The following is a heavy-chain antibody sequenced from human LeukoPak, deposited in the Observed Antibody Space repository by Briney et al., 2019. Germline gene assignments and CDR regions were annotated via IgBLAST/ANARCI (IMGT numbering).Heavy chain of an antibody. V-gene: IGHV3-30*18. J-gene: IGHJ6*02. CDR2: ISYDGSNK. CDR1: GFTFSSYG. Sequence: HPGGSLRLSCAASGFTFSSYGMHWVRQAPGKGLEWVAVISYDGSNKYYADSVKGRFTISRDNSKNTLYLQVNSLRAEDTAVYYCAKSDCSGGSCYSYYYYGMDVWGQGTTVTVSS. CDR3: AKSDCSGGSCYSYYYYGMDV. D-gene: IGHD2-15*01.